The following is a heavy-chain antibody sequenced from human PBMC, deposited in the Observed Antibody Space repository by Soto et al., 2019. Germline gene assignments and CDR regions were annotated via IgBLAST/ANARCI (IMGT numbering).Heavy chain of an antibody. Sequence: SETLSLTCAVYGGYFSGYYWSWIRQPPGKGLEWIGEINHSGSTNYNPSLKSRVTISVDTSKNQFSLKLSSVTAADTTVYYCGRGRGGYSGLLDYWGQGTLVTVSS. CDR3: GRGRGGYSGLLDY. CDR2: INHSGST. CDR1: GGYFSGYY. J-gene: IGHJ4*02. V-gene: IGHV4-34*01. D-gene: IGHD5-12*01.